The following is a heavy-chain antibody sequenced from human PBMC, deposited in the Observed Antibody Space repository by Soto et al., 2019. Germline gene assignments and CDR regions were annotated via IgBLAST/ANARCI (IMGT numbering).Heavy chain of an antibody. Sequence: EVHLVESGGGLVQPGGSLRLSCAASGFTVSSKYMSWVRQAPGKGPEWVSLIQSGGPTYYADSVKGRFTISRDTSENTLHLQMDSLRAEDTAVYYCARDDVLCDGGRCYGVPLDVWGKVTTVTVSS. CDR2: IQSGGPT. V-gene: IGHV3-66*01. D-gene: IGHD2-15*01. J-gene: IGHJ6*04. CDR1: GFTVSSKY. CDR3: ARDDVLCDGGRCYGVPLDV.